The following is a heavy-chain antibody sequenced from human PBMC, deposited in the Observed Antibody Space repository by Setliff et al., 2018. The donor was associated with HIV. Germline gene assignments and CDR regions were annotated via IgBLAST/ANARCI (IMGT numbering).Heavy chain of an antibody. J-gene: IGHJ1*01. CDR1: NVSFNSYY. Sequence: SSETLSLTCTVSNVSFNSYYWSWIRHPAGRALEWIGRIYSSGSTNYNPSLKSRVKMSLDTSKNQFSLKLSSVTAADTAVYFCARYPYCSGDGCFRYYQHWGRGTLVTVSS. CDR3: ARYPYCSGDGCFRYYQH. D-gene: IGHD2-15*01. V-gene: IGHV4-4*07. CDR2: IYSSGST.